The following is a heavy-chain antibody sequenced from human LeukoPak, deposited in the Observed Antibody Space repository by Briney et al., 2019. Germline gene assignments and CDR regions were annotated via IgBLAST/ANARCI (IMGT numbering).Heavy chain of an antibody. Sequence: GGSLRLSCAASGFTFSSYWMSWVRQAPGKGLEWAANIKQDGSEKYYVDSVKGRFTISRDNAKNSLYLQMNSLRAEDTAVYYCARDSSLQQQLVTASSLDYWGQGTLVTVSS. CDR1: GFTFSSYW. D-gene: IGHD6-13*01. V-gene: IGHV3-7*01. CDR2: IKQDGSEK. CDR3: ARDSSLQQQLVTASSLDY. J-gene: IGHJ4*02.